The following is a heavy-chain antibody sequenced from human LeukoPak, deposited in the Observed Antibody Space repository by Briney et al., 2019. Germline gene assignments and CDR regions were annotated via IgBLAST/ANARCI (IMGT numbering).Heavy chain of an antibody. CDR2: IYYSGST. Sequence: SETLSLTCTVSGGSISSYYWSWIRQPPGKGLEWIGSIYYSGSTYYNPSLKSRVTISVDTSKNQFSLKLSSVTAADTAVYYCARGVESTWFDPWGQGTLVTVSS. CDR1: GGSISSYY. J-gene: IGHJ5*02. V-gene: IGHV4-39*07. D-gene: IGHD2-2*01. CDR3: ARGVESTWFDP.